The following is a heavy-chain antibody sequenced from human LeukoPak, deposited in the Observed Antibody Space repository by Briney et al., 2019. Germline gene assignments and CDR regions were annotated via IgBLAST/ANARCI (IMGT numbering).Heavy chain of an antibody. V-gene: IGHV3-74*01. CDR3: VKLTTPDSV. D-gene: IGHD5/OR15-5a*01. CDR2: VKTDGSGI. Sequence: GGSLRLSCAVSGFTFTDYWMHWVRHAPGKGLVWVSRVKTDGSGINYGDSVKGRFTISRDNAKNTLYLQMNSLRAEDTAVYYCVKLTTPDSVWGQGTLVTVSS. J-gene: IGHJ4*02. CDR1: GFTFTDYW.